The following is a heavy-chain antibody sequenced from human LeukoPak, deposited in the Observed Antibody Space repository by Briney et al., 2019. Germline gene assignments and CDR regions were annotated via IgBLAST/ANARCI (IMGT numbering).Heavy chain of an antibody. J-gene: IGHJ5*02. V-gene: IGHV3-74*01. CDR1: GFTFSGYW. Sequence: GGPLRLSCAVSGFTFSGYWMHWVRHAPGKGLEWVSRINPDGGITNYADSVKGRFTISRDNAENTVHLQMNSLRGDDTAVYYCVRGAVGTGVWFDPWGQGTLVTVSS. CDR3: VRGAVGTGVWFDP. CDR2: INPDGGIT. D-gene: IGHD1-26*01.